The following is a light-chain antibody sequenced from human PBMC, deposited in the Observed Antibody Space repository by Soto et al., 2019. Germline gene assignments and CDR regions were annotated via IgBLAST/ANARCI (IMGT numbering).Light chain of an antibody. CDR1: SSNIGNNY. CDR2: DNN. J-gene: IGLJ3*02. CDR3: GTWDTSLSANWV. V-gene: IGLV1-51*01. Sequence: QSVLTQPPSVSAAPGQKVTISCSGSSSNIGNNYISWYQQLPGTAPKLLIYDNNKRPSGIPDRFSGSKSATSATLGITGLQAGDEADYYCGTWDTSLSANWVFGGGTQLTVL.